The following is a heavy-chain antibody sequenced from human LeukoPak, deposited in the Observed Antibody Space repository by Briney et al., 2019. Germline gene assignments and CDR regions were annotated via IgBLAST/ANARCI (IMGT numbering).Heavy chain of an antibody. J-gene: IGHJ4*02. Sequence: PGRSLRLSCAASGFTFSSYGMHWVRQAPGKGLEWVAVIWYDGSNKYYADSVKGRLTISRDNSKNTLYLQMNSLRAEDTAVYYCAQGYCSGGSCYSFDYWGQGTLVTVSS. D-gene: IGHD2-15*01. V-gene: IGHV3-33*06. CDR2: IWYDGSNK. CDR1: GFTFSSYG. CDR3: AQGYCSGGSCYSFDY.